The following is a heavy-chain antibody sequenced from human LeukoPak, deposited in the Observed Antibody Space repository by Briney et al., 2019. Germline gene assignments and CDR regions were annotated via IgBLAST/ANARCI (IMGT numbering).Heavy chain of an antibody. D-gene: IGHD3-9*01. CDR3: ARALIPILTGYYPWFDP. CDR1: GASFTSYH. CDR2: NYPGGTI. J-gene: IGHJ5*02. Sequence: PSETLSLTCAVSGASFTSYHWTWIRQPPGKGLEWIGDNYPGGTIRYSPSLESRVTISVDTSKNQFSLMLNSVTAADTAVYYCARALIPILTGYYPWFDPWGQGTLVTVSS. V-gene: IGHV4-4*09.